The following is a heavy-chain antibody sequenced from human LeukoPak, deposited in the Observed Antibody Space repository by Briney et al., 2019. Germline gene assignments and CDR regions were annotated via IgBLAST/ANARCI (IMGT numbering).Heavy chain of an antibody. CDR1: GFTFGSFA. CDR2: IAGSGGIT. CDR3: AKDYSDILSPFDS. D-gene: IGHD3-9*01. Sequence: GGSLRLSCTASGFTFGSFAMRGVRQAPGKGLEWVSSIAGSGGITNYADSVKGRFTISRDNSKNTLYLQMNSLRAEDTAVYYCAKDYSDILSPFDSWGQGTLVTVSS. J-gene: IGHJ4*02. V-gene: IGHV3-23*01.